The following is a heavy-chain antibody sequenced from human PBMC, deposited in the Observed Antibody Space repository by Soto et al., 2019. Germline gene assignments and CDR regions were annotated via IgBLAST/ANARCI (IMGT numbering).Heavy chain of an antibody. Sequence: GESLKISCKGSGYSFTTYWISWVRQMPGKGLEWMGRIDPSDSYTNYSPSFQGQVTISADKSISTAYLQWSSLKASDTAMYYCARLRQPIGYYYGMDVWGQGTTVTVSS. V-gene: IGHV5-10-1*04. J-gene: IGHJ6*02. CDR1: GYSFTTYW. CDR2: IDPSDSYT. CDR3: ARLRQPIGYYYGMDV. D-gene: IGHD3-16*01.